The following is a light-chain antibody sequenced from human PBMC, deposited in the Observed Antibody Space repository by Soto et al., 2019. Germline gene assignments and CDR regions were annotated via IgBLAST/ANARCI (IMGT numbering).Light chain of an antibody. CDR3: QQYNNWPPLT. Sequence: EXXMTXXXXTLSVSPGERATLSCRASQSVSSNLAWYQQKPGQAPRLLIYGASTRATGIPARFSGRGSGTEFTLTISSLQSEDFAVYYCQQYNNWPPLTFGGGTKVEIK. V-gene: IGKV3-15*01. CDR1: QSVSSN. CDR2: GAS. J-gene: IGKJ4*01.